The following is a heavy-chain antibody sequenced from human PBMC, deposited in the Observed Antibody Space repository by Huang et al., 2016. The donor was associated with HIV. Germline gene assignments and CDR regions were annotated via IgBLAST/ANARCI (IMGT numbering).Heavy chain of an antibody. CDR2: IKSEGGST. D-gene: IGHD3-10*01. J-gene: IGHJ4*02. Sequence: EVQLVESGGGLVQPGGSLRLSCAASGFTFSSYWMHWVRQVPGKGLVWVSHIKSEGGSTRYAESVKGRFTISRDNAKNTLYLQMNSLRAEDTAVYYCARGSRQGKYYYGSGTAYWGQGTLVTVSS. V-gene: IGHV3-74*01. CDR3: ARGSRQGKYYYGSGTAY. CDR1: GFTFSSYW.